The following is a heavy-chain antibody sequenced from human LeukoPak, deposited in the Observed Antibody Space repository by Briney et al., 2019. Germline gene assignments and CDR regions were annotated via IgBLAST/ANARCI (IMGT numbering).Heavy chain of an antibody. J-gene: IGHJ6*03. V-gene: IGHV3-48*01. CDR2: ISSSSSTI. CDR3: ARSGSSTSCYFFYYMDV. D-gene: IGHD2-2*01. CDR1: GFTFSSYS. Sequence: PGGSLRLSCAASGFTFSSYSMNWVRQAPGKGLEWVSYISSSSSTIYYADSVKGRFTISRDNAKNSLYLQMNSLRAEDTAVYYCARSGSSTSCYFFYYMDVWGKGTTVTVSS.